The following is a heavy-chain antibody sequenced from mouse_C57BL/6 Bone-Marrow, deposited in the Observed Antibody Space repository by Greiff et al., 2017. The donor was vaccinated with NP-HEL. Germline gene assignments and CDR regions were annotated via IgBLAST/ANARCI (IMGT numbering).Heavy chain of an antibody. CDR1: GYTFTDYY. Sequence: VQLKESGPVLVKPGASVKMSCKASGYTFTDYYMNWVKQSHGKGLEWIGVINPYNGGTSYNQKFKGKATLTVDKSSSTAYMELNSLTSEDSAVYYCAREKVNCYGSSLYAMDYWGQGTSVTVSS. D-gene: IGHD1-1*01. CDR2: INPYNGGT. J-gene: IGHJ4*01. V-gene: IGHV1-19*01. CDR3: AREKVNCYGSSLYAMDY.